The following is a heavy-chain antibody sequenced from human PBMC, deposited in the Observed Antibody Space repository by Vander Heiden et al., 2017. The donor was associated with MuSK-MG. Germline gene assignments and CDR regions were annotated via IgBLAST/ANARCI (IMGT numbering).Heavy chain of an antibody. CDR2: ISGNGGST. CDR1: GFTFSSHG. J-gene: IGHJ5*02. D-gene: IGHD1-7*01. CDR3: AGASVNYGPYDR. Sequence: EVQLVESGGGFVQPGRSLRLACAASGFTFSSHGMHWVRQAPGKGLEYVSSISGNGGSTYYANSVKGRFTISRDNSKNTLYLQMGSLTAEDMAVYYCAGASVNYGPYDRWGQGTLVTVSS. V-gene: IGHV3-64*01.